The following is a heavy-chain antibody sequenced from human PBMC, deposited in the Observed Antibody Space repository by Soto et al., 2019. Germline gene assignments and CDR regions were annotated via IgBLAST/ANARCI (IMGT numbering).Heavy chain of an antibody. CDR3: ARGPGSRGYYYYGMDV. V-gene: IGHV1-46*01. Sequence: ASVKVSCKASGYTFTSYYMHWVRQAPGQGLEWMGIINPSGGSTSYAQKFQGRVTMTRDTSTSTVYMELSSLRSEDTAVYYCARGPGSRGYYYYGMDVWGQGPTVTVSS. CDR2: INPSGGST. J-gene: IGHJ6*02. D-gene: IGHD3-16*01. CDR1: GYTFTSYY.